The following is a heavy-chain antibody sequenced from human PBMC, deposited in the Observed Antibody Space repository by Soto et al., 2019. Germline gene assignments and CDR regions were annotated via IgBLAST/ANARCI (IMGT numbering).Heavy chain of an antibody. Sequence: GGSLRLSCAASGFTFSSYWMHWVRQAPGKGLVWVSRINSDGSSTSYADSVKGRFTISRDNAKNTLYLQMNSLRAEDTAVYYCARGGDCSGGSCYDSLRIYYYYYGMDVWGQGTTVTVSS. CDR1: GFTFSSYW. D-gene: IGHD2-15*01. J-gene: IGHJ6*02. V-gene: IGHV3-74*01. CDR3: ARGGDCSGGSCYDSLRIYYYYYGMDV. CDR2: INSDGSST.